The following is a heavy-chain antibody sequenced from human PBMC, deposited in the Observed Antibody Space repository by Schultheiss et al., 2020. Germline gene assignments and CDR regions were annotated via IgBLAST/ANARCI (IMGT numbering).Heavy chain of an antibody. CDR2: ISSNGGST. J-gene: IGHJ6*02. V-gene: IGHV3-64D*08. CDR3: VKGGSYCSSTSCQYYYYYGMDV. D-gene: IGHD2-2*01. CDR1: GFTFSSYS. Sequence: LSLTCAASGFTFSSYSMNWVRQAPGKGLEYVSAISSNGGSTYYADSVKGRFTISRDNSKNTLYLQMSSLRAEDTAVYYCVKGGSYCSSTSCQYYYYYGMDVWGQGTTVTVSS.